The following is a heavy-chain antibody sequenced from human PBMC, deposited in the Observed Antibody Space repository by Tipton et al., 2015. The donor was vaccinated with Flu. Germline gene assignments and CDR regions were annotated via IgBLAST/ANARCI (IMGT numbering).Heavy chain of an antibody. Sequence: TLSLTCVVSGGSISTDYFWGWIRQPPGKGLEWIATIHRYGTTYYNPSLKSRVTISIDTSRNQFSLEMRSVTAADMAVYYSARRDFSNYVSDPKNWFDPWGQGTLVTVSS. V-gene: IGHV4-38-2*01. D-gene: IGHD4-11*01. CDR3: ARRDFSNYVSDPKNWFDP. CDR1: GGSISTDYF. CDR2: IHRYGTT. J-gene: IGHJ5*02.